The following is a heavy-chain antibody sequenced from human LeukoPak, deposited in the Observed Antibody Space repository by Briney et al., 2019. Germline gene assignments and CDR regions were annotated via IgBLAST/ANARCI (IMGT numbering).Heavy chain of an antibody. Sequence: ASVKVSCKASGYTFTSYGISWVRQAPGQGLEWMGWISAYNGNTNYAQKLQGRVTMTTDTSTSTAYMELRSLRSDDTAVYYCARVSGVAGKENWFDPWGQGTLVTVSS. CDR1: GYTFTSYG. CDR3: ARVSGVAGKENWFDP. D-gene: IGHD6-19*01. V-gene: IGHV1-18*01. J-gene: IGHJ5*02. CDR2: ISAYNGNT.